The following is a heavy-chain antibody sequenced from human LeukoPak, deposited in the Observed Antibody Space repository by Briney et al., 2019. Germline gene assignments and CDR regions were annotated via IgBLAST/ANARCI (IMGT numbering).Heavy chain of an antibody. CDR3: ARGHGPGGNFDY. CDR1: GYSISSGYY. J-gene: IGHJ4*02. V-gene: IGHV4-38-2*02. D-gene: IGHD3-16*01. CDR2: IYHSGST. Sequence: SETLSLTCTVSGYSISSGYYWGWIRQPPGKGLEWIGSIYHSGSTYYNPSLKSRVTISIDTSKNQFSLKLSSVTAADTAVYYCARGHGPGGNFDYWGQGTLVTVSS.